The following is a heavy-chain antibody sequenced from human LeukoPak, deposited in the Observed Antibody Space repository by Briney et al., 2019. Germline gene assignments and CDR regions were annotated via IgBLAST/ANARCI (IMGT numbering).Heavy chain of an antibody. CDR2: IIPILGIA. V-gene: IGHV1-69*04. J-gene: IGHJ6*02. CDR3: ASEGFNPPKYYYYGMDV. Sequence: SVKVSCKASGYTFTKYGLTWVRQAPGQGLEWMGRIIPILGIANYAQKFQGRVTITADKSTSTAYMELSSLRSEDTAVYYCASEGFNPPKYYYYGMDVWGQGTTVTVSS. CDR1: GYTFTKYG.